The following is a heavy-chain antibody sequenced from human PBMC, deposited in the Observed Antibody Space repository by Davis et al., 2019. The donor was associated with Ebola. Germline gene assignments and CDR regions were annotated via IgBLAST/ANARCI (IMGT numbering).Heavy chain of an antibody. CDR1: GYTFTAYY. Sequence: ASVKVSCKASGYTFTAYYMHWVRQAPGQGLEWMGRINPNSGGTNYAQKFQGRVTMTRDTSISTAYMELSRLRSDDTAVYYCAREGYCSGGSCYHFDYWGQGTLVTVSS. J-gene: IGHJ4*02. V-gene: IGHV1-2*06. CDR2: INPNSGGT. CDR3: AREGYCSGGSCYHFDY. D-gene: IGHD2-15*01.